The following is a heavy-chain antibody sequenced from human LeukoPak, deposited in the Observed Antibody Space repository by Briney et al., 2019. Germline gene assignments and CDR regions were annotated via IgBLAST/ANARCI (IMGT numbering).Heavy chain of an antibody. CDR3: ARHGGVSGTYFPPHHYGMDV. D-gene: IGHD3-16*01. Sequence: PSETLSLTCTVSGASISGYYWSWIRQPPGKGLEWIGFVYYSGSTNYSPSLKSRATISIDTSKNQFSLRLSSVTAADTAVYYCARHGGVSGTYFPPHHYGMDVWGQGTTVTVSS. CDR2: VYYSGST. V-gene: IGHV4-59*08. CDR1: GASISGYY. J-gene: IGHJ6*02.